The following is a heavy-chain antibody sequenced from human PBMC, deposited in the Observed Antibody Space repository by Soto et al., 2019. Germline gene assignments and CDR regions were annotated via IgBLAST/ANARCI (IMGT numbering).Heavy chain of an antibody. D-gene: IGHD3-22*01. Sequence: ASVKVSCKASGYTFTGYYMHWVRQAPGQGLEWMGWMNPNSGNTGYAQKFQGRVTMTRNTSISTAYMELSSLRSEDTAVYYCAADPFYYYDSSGYYNHDAFDIWGQGTMVTV. CDR1: GYTFTGYY. V-gene: IGHV1-8*02. CDR3: AADPFYYYDSSGYYNHDAFDI. CDR2: MNPNSGNT. J-gene: IGHJ3*02.